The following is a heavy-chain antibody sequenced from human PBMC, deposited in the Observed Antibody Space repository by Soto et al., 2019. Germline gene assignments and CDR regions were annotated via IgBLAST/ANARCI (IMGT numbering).Heavy chain of an antibody. CDR3: ARGGSGSYYNVGDAFDI. D-gene: IGHD3-10*01. CDR2: INAGNGNT. CDR1: GYTLTSYA. J-gene: IGHJ3*02. V-gene: IGHV1-3*01. Sequence: GASVKVSCKASGYTLTSYAMHWVRQAPGQRLEWMGWINAGNGNTKYSQKFQGRVTITRDTSASTAYMELSSLRSEDTAVYYCARGGSGSYYNVGDAFDIWGQGTMVTVSS.